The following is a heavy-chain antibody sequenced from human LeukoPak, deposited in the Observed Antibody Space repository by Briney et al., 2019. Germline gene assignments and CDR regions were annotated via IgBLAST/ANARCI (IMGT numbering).Heavy chain of an antibody. Sequence: PGGSLRLSCAASGFTFSSYSMNWVRQAPGKGLEWVSSISSDSNYIFYADSVQGRFTISRDNAEYSLFLQMNSLRAEDTAVYYCASRYCTSTNCYAFDIWGQGTMVTVSS. D-gene: IGHD2-2*01. V-gene: IGHV3-21*01. CDR1: GFTFSSYS. CDR2: ISSDSNYI. J-gene: IGHJ3*02. CDR3: ASRYCTSTNCYAFDI.